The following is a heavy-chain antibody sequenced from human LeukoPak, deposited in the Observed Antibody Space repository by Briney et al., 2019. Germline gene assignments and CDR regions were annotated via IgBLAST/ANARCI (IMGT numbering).Heavy chain of an antibody. Sequence: GGSLRLSCAASGFTFDDYAMHWVRQAPGKGLVWVSRINSDGSSANYIDSVKGRFTISRDNARNTLYLQMNSLRAEDSAVYYCVRESYSVFDPWGQGTLVTVSS. CDR2: INSDGSSA. CDR3: VRESYSVFDP. CDR1: GFTFDDYA. D-gene: IGHD4-11*01. V-gene: IGHV3-74*01. J-gene: IGHJ5*02.